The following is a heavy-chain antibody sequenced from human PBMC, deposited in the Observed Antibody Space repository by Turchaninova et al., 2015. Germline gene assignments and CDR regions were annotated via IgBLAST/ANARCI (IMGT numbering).Heavy chain of an antibody. D-gene: IGHD4-23*01. Sequence: VQLVESGXGXVXXXRSXXXSCTTSGFSLGEYVRTWFRQDPGKGLDWVGVIRSKTFGGTTEYAASVKGRFTISRDDSKRVAYLQMNSLQTEDTAMYYCSKTQTFDSWGQGTLVSVSS. CDR2: IRSKTFGGTT. J-gene: IGHJ4*02. CDR3: SKTQTFDS. V-gene: IGHV3-49*03. CDR1: GFSLGEYV.